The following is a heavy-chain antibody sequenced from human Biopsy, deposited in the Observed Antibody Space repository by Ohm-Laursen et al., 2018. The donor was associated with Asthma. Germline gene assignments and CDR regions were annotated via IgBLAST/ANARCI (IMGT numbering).Heavy chain of an antibody. J-gene: IGHJ3*02. CDR3: AKERYYDFWSGYPI. CDR1: GFTFGDYW. Sequence: SLRLSCAASGFTFGDYWMSWVRQAPGKGLEWVAVMPFDGRQTYYANSVKGRFTISRDNSKNTLYLQMNSLRAEDTAVYYCAKERYYDFWSGYPIWGQGTMVTVSS. V-gene: IGHV3-30*18. CDR2: MPFDGRQT. D-gene: IGHD3-3*01.